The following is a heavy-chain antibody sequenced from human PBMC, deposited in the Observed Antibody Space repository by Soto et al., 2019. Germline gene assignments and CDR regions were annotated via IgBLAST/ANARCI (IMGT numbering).Heavy chain of an antibody. V-gene: IGHV3-30-3*01. CDR3: ARVTRGYSYGFMLY. D-gene: IGHD5-18*01. CDR1: GFTFSSYA. CDR2: ISYDGSNK. J-gene: IGHJ4*02. Sequence: PGGSLRLSCAASGFTFSSYAMHWVRQAPGKGLEWVAVISYDGSNKYYADSVKGRFTISRDNSKNTLYLQMNSLRAEDTAVYYCARVTRGYSYGFMLYWGQGTLVTVSS.